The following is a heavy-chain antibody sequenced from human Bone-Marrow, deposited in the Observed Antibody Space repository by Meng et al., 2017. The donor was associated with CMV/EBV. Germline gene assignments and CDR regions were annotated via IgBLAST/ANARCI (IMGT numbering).Heavy chain of an antibody. CDR1: GYTFTAHY. Sequence: ASVKVSCKASGYTFTAHYFHWVRQAPGQGLEWMGWISAYNGNTNYAQKLQGRVTMTTDTSTSTAYMELRSLRSDDTAVYYCASSRYCSSTSCYPGYFDLWGRGTLVTVSS. CDR3: ASSRYCSSTSCYPGYFDL. V-gene: IGHV1-18*04. J-gene: IGHJ2*01. CDR2: ISAYNGNT. D-gene: IGHD2-2*01.